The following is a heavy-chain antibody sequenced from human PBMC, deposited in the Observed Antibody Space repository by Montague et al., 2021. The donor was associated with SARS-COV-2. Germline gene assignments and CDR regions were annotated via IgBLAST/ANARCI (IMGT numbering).Heavy chain of an antibody. J-gene: IGHJ4*02. CDR3: LRHPHYDGFNGPPDF. CDR2: VLYNKGT. Sequence: SETLSPTCTVSGVSFTYYYWSWIRQPPGKGLFLVGDVLYNKGTNFNPSLKSRVAISVDTSKNQFSLRLTSVTAADTAFYYCLRHPHYDGFNGPPDFWDQGTMVTVSS. CDR1: GVSFTYYY. V-gene: IGHV4-59*08. D-gene: IGHD3-16*01.